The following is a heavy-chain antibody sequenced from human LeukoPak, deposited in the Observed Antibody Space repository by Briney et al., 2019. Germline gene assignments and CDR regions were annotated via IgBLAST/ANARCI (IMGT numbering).Heavy chain of an antibody. Sequence: ASVKVSCKASGYTFTSYGISWVRQAPGQGREWMGWISDYNGNTNYAQKLQGRVTMTTDTSTSTAYMELRSLRSDDTAVYYCARVVTRTGYYYYYYMDVWGKGTTVTVSS. CDR3: ARVVTRTGYYYYYYMDV. CDR2: ISDYNGNT. CDR1: GYTFTSYG. V-gene: IGHV1-18*01. D-gene: IGHD1-1*01. J-gene: IGHJ6*03.